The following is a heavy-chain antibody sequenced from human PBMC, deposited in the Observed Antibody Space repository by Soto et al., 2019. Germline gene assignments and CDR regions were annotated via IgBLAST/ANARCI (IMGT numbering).Heavy chain of an antibody. D-gene: IGHD2-8*01. Sequence: GGSLRLSCVASRFDFSSYEMSWVRQAAGKGLEWVSRVSLTGDRTNYAGSVKGRFTVSRDNFKNALYLEMDSLRPDDTAIYYCARGGGYCTPTSCAIDSWGRGTPVTVSS. J-gene: IGHJ4*02. CDR3: ARGGGYCTPTSCAIDS. V-gene: IGHV3-23*01. CDR2: VSLTGDRT. CDR1: RFDFSSYE.